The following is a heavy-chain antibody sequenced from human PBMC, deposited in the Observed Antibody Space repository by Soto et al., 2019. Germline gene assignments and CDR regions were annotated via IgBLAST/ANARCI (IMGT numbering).Heavy chain of an antibody. CDR3: ARDRGDYYYGMDV. CDR2: IYYSGST. Sequence: SETLSLTCTVSGGSISSGGYYWSWIRQHPGKGLEWIGYIYYSGSTYYNPSLKSRVTTSVDTSKNQFSLKLSSVTAADTAVYYCARDRGDYYYGMDVRGQGTTVTVSS. CDR1: GGSISSGGYY. J-gene: IGHJ6*02. V-gene: IGHV4-31*03.